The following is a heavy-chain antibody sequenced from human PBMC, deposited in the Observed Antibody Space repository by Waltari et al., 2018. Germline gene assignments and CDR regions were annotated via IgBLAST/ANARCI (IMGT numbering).Heavy chain of an antibody. CDR3: TRDPSAYCSSTSCSRAY. CDR1: GFTFSSYW. CDR2: IRSKAYGGTT. J-gene: IGHJ4*02. V-gene: IGHV3-49*04. Sequence: EVQLVESGGGLVQPGGSLRLSCAASGFTFSSYWMSWVRQAPGKGLEWVGFIRSKAYGGTTEYAASVKGRFTISRDDSKSIAYLQMNSLKTEDTAVYYCTRDPSAYCSSTSCSRAYWGQGTLVTVSS. D-gene: IGHD2-2*01.